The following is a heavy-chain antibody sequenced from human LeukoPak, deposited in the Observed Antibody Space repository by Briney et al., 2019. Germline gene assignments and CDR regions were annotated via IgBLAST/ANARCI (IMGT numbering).Heavy chain of an antibody. J-gene: IGHJ3*02. CDR3: ARRIAAAPLYAFDI. D-gene: IGHD6-13*01. Sequence: SETLSLTCTASGGSISSYYWTWIRQPPGKGLEWIGYIYYSGNTNYNPSLKSRVTISVDTSKNQFSLRLSSVTAADTAVYYCARRIAAAPLYAFDIWGQGTLVTVSS. V-gene: IGHV4-59*08. CDR2: IYYSGNT. CDR1: GGSISSYY.